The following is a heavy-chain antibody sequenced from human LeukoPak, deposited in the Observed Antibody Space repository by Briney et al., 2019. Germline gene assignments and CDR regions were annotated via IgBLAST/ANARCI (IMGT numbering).Heavy chain of an antibody. Sequence: PGGSLRLSCAAPGFTFEDHVMHWVRQAPGKGLEWVSSISWSGDRMGYADAVKGRFTISRDNSKNSLFLQMNSLRVEDTALYYCAKDLGGSATTVWGQGTLVTVSS. CDR1: GFTFEDHV. CDR3: AKDLGGSATTV. CDR2: ISWSGDRM. D-gene: IGHD2-2*01. J-gene: IGHJ4*02. V-gene: IGHV3-9*01.